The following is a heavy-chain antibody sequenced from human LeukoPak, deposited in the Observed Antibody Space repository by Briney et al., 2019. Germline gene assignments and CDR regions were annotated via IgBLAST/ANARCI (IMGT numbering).Heavy chain of an antibody. V-gene: IGHV3-23*01. CDR2: ISGSGGST. Sequence: QPGESLRLSCAASEXAFYNYAMSWVRQAPGKGLEWVSAISGSGGSTYYADSVKGRFTISRDNSKNTLYLQMTSLSADDTAVYYCAKNGPALTGYDPYYFDYWGQGTLVTVSS. D-gene: IGHD5-12*01. J-gene: IGHJ4*02. CDR1: EXAFYNYA. CDR3: AKNGPALTGYDPYYFDY.